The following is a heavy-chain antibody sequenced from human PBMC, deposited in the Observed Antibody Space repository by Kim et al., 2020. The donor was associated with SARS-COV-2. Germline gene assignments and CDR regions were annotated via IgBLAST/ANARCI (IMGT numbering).Heavy chain of an antibody. Sequence: GGSLRLSCAASGFTLSNYWMHWVRQVPGKGLVWVSRVYSDGSLTDYADSVKGRFTISGDNVKNTVYLQMNSLRAEDTAVYYCTRGRRAGIDNYYYMDVWGKGTTVTVSS. V-gene: IGHV3-74*01. CDR3: TRGRRAGIDNYYYMDV. CDR2: VYSDGSLT. J-gene: IGHJ6*03. CDR1: GFTLSNYW. D-gene: IGHD6-13*01.